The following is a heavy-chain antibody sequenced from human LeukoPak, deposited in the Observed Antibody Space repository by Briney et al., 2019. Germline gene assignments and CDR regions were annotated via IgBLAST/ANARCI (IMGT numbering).Heavy chain of an antibody. CDR1: GGSISSYY. D-gene: IGHD2-2*01. V-gene: IGHV4-59*08. CDR2: IYYSGST. Sequence: ASETLSLTCTVSGGSISSYYWSWIRQPPGKGLEWIGYIYYSGSTNYNPSLKSRVTISVDTSKNQFSLKLSSVTAADTAVYYCARRGGSYALDYWGQGTLVTVSS. CDR3: ARRGGSYALDY. J-gene: IGHJ4*02.